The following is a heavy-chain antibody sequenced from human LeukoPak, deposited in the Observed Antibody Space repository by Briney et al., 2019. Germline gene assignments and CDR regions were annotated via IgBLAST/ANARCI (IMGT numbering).Heavy chain of an antibody. V-gene: IGHV3-48*01. CDR3: ARFLDRYYYDSSGYFDY. CDR1: GFTFSSYS. CDR2: ITGSSNNI. D-gene: IGHD3-22*01. Sequence: TGGSLRLSCAASGFTFSSYSMNWVRQAPGKGLEWISYITGSSNNIYYAGSVKGRFTISRDNAKNSLYLQMNSLRAEDTAVYYCARFLDRYYYDSSGYFDYWGQGTLVTVSS. J-gene: IGHJ4*02.